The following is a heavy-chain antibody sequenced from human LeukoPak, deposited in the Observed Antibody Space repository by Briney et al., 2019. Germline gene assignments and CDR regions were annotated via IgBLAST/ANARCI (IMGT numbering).Heavy chain of an antibody. CDR1: GGSISSSSYY. D-gene: IGHD4-23*01. V-gene: IGHV4-61*02. CDR2: IYTSGST. J-gene: IGHJ4*02. CDR3: ARATCHALRWEHDY. Sequence: SETLSLTCTVSGGSISSSSYYWSWIRQPAGKGLEWVGRIYTSGSTKYNPSLKSRVTISVDTSKNQFSLTLISVTAADTAVYYCARATCHALRWEHDYWGQGTLVTVSS.